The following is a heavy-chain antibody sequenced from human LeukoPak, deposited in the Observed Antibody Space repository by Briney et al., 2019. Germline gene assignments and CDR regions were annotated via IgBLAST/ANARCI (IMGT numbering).Heavy chain of an antibody. CDR2: IRYDGSNK. CDR1: GFTFSSYS. CDR3: AKAIYGDYAARRYYFDY. D-gene: IGHD4-17*01. Sequence: PGGSLRLSCAASGFTFSSYSMNWVRQAPGKGLEWVAFIRYDGSNKYYADSVKGRFTISRDNSKNTLYLQMNSLRAEDTAVYYCAKAIYGDYAARRYYFDYWGQGTLVTVSS. V-gene: IGHV3-30*02. J-gene: IGHJ4*02.